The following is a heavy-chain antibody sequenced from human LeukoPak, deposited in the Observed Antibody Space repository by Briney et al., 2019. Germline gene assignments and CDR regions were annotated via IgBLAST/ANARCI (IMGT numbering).Heavy chain of an antibody. Sequence: GGSLRLSCAASGFTFSSYAMSWVRQAPGKGLEGGSAISGSGGSTYYADSVKGRFTISRDNFKNTLYLQMNRLRAEDTAVYYCAKVPRIAVAEVGFFFDYWGQGTLVTVSS. J-gene: IGHJ4*02. CDR1: GFTFSSYA. V-gene: IGHV3-23*01. CDR2: ISGSGGST. D-gene: IGHD6-19*01. CDR3: AKVPRIAVAEVGFFFDY.